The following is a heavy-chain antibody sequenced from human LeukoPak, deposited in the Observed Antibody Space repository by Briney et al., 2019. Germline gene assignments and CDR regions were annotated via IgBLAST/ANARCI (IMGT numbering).Heavy chain of an antibody. V-gene: IGHV3-64D*06. Sequence: GGSLILSCSASGFTFSSYAMHWVRQAPGKGLVYVSAISSNGGSTYYADSVKGRFTISRDNSKNTLYLQMSSLRAEDTAVYYCVKGELLLGYWGQGTLVTVSS. CDR2: ISSNGGST. CDR3: VKGELLLGY. J-gene: IGHJ4*02. CDR1: GFTFSSYA. D-gene: IGHD1-26*01.